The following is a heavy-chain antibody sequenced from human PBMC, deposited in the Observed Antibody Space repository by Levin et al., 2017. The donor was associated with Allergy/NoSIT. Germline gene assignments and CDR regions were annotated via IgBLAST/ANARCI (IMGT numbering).Heavy chain of an antibody. CDR2: INPSGGST. V-gene: IGHV1-46*01. CDR1: GYTFTGYY. Sequence: ASVKVSCKASGYTFTGYYMHWVRQAPGQGLEWMGIINPSGGSTSYAQKFQGRVTMTRDTSTSTVYMELSSLRSEDTAVYYCARDLSPMTTVTNNWFDPWGQGTLVTVSS. J-gene: IGHJ5*02. D-gene: IGHD4-17*01. CDR3: ARDLSPMTTVTNNWFDP.